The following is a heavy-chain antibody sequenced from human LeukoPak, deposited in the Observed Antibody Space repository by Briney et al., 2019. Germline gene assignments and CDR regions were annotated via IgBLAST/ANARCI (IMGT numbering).Heavy chain of an antibody. CDR2: TYYRSTWYN. Sequence: SQTLSLTCAISGDSFSSNSVTWNWIRQSPSRGLEWLGRTYYRSTWYNDYAVSVRGRITVNPDTSKNQFSLHLNSVTPEDTAVYYCARRLTQYDCFDPWGQGILVTVPS. V-gene: IGHV6-1*01. CDR1: GDSFSSNSVT. CDR3: ARRLTQYDCFDP. D-gene: IGHD2-2*01. J-gene: IGHJ5*02.